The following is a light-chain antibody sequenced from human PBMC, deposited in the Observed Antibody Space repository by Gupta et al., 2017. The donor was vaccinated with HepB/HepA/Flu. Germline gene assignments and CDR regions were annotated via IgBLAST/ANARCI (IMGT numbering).Light chain of an antibody. CDR3: QQSNNWRT. V-gene: IGKV3-15*01. J-gene: IGKJ1*01. CDR1: QSVGSN. CDR2: AAS. Sequence: EIVMTQSPANLSVSPGERATLSCRASQSVGSNLAWYQQKPGQAPRLLIYAASTRATGIPVRFSGSGSGTEFTLIISSLQAEDFAVYYCQQSNNWRTFGQGTKVEIK.